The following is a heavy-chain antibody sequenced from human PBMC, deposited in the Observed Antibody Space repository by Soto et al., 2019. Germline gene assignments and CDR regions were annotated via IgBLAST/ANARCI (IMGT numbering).Heavy chain of an antibody. CDR3: AKDRFNSGYDAVDV. D-gene: IGHD6-13*01. V-gene: IGHV3-23*01. CDR2: ISDEGDLT. Sequence: EVQLLETGGGLVHPGESLRLSCTVSGFTLSSFEMRWVRQAPGKGLEWVSGISDEGDLTFYADSVRGRFTISTYNSKNTLYLQMSSLRAEDTAVYHCAKDRFNSGYDAVDVWGQGTMVTVS. CDR1: GFTLSSFE. J-gene: IGHJ3*01.